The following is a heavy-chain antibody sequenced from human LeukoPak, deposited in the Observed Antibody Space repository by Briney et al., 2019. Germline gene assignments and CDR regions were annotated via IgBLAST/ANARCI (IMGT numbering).Heavy chain of an antibody. CDR1: GFTFGSYG. CDR2: IWYDGSNK. D-gene: IGHD2-2*01. Sequence: GGSLRLSCAASGFTFGSYGMHWVRQAPGKGLEWVAVIWYDGSNKYYADSVKGRFTISRDNSKNTLYLQMNSLRAEDTAVYYCAREVCSSTSCYADYWGQGTLVTVSS. V-gene: IGHV3-33*01. CDR3: AREVCSSTSCYADY. J-gene: IGHJ4*02.